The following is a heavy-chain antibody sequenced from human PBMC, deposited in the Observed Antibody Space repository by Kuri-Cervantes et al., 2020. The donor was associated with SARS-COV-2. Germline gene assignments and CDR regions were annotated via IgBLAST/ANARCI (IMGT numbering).Heavy chain of an antibody. D-gene: IGHD5-24*01. CDR1: GGTFSSYA. CDR3: ARVSGIDGDV. CDR2: IIPIFGTA. V-gene: IGHV1-69*05. Sequence: SVKVSCKASGGTFSSYAISWVRQAPGQGLEWMGRIIPIFGTANYAQKFQGRVTITTDESTSTAYMELSSLRSDDTAVYYCARVSGIDGDVWGKGTTVTVSS. J-gene: IGHJ6*04.